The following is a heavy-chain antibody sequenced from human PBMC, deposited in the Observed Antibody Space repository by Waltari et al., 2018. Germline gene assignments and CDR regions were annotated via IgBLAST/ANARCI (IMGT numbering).Heavy chain of an antibody. CDR2: INTYSGNS. CDR1: GYTFTSSG. Sequence: VQLVQSGAEVKKPGASVKVSCKASGYTFTSSGIRWVRQAPGQGLEWAGWINTYSGNSNYAQKVQGRVTMTTDTSTSTAYMDLRSLRSDDTAVYYCARDREVTVFGVGSGMDVWGQGTTVTVSS. V-gene: IGHV1-18*01. CDR3: ARDREVTVFGVGSGMDV. J-gene: IGHJ6*02. D-gene: IGHD3-3*01.